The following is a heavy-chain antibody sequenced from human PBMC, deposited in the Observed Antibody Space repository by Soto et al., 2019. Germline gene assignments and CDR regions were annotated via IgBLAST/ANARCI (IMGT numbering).Heavy chain of an antibody. CDR2: IYYDGNT. V-gene: IGHV4-39*01. Sequence: SETLSLTCSVSGRSITSTIDYWGWIRQSPGKGLEWIGNIYYDGNTFYNPSLKSRVTISVDTSKRQFSLRVSSVTAADTAVYYCARRGSASWRNWFDSWGQGTLVTVSS. CDR1: GRSITSTIDY. J-gene: IGHJ5*01. CDR3: ARRGSASWRNWFDS. D-gene: IGHD2-2*01.